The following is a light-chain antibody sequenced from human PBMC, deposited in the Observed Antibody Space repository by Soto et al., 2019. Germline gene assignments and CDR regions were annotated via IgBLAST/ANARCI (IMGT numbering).Light chain of an antibody. J-gene: IGKJ4*01. CDR2: AAS. Sequence: EIVLTQSPGTLSLSPGERATLSCRASQSVSINFLAWYQQKPGQAPRLLIYAASSRATGIPDRFSGSGSGTDFTLTISRLEPEDFALYYCQQYGTSPLTFGGVTKVDIK. V-gene: IGKV3-20*01. CDR1: QSVSINF. CDR3: QQYGTSPLT.